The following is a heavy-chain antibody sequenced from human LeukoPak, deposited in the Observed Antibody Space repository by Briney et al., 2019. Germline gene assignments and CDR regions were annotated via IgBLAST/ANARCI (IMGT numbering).Heavy chain of an antibody. V-gene: IGHV4-34*01. CDR3: ARGGPRWLQLLPDYYYGMDV. CDR1: GASIRSGDYY. J-gene: IGHJ6*02. D-gene: IGHD5-24*01. CDR2: INHSGST. Sequence: SETLSLTCTVSGASIRSGDYYWSWIRQPPGRGLEWIEEINHSGSTNYNPSLKSRVTISVDTSKNQFSLKLSSVTAADTAVYYCARGGPRWLQLLPDYYYGMDVWGQGTTVTVSS.